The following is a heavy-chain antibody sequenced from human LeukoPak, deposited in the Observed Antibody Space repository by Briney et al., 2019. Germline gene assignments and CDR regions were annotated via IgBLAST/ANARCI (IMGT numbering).Heavy chain of an antibody. CDR1: GFTFSSYG. CDR2: ISYDGSNK. D-gene: IGHD5-18*01. J-gene: IGHJ6*02. Sequence: GGSLRLSCAASGFTFSSYGMHWVRQAPGKGLEWVAVISYDGSNKYYADSVKGRFAISRDNSKNTLYLQMNSLRAEDTAVYYCAKVVYCYGYYYYYGMDVWGQGTTVTVSS. CDR3: AKVVYCYGYYYYYGMDV. V-gene: IGHV3-30*18.